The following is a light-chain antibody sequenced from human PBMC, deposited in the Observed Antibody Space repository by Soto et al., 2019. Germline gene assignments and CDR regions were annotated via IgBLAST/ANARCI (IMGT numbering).Light chain of an antibody. CDR1: QSISNY. V-gene: IGKV1-39*01. Sequence: DTQMTQSPSSLSASVGDRVTITCRASQSISNYLNWYQQKPGKAPKLLIYAASSLQSGVPSRFSGSGSGTDFTLTISSLQPEDFATYYCQQSYSTPYTFGQVTKLEIK. CDR2: AAS. J-gene: IGKJ2*01. CDR3: QQSYSTPYT.